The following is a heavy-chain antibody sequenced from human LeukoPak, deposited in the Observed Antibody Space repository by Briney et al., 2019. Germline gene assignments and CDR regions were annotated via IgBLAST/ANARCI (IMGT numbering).Heavy chain of an antibody. CDR1: GFTFSSYW. CDR2: INSDGSST. V-gene: IGHV3-74*01. D-gene: IGHD2-2*01. Sequence: PGGSLRLSCAASGFTFSSYWIHWVRQAPGKGLVWVSRINSDGSSTSYADTVKGRFTISRDNSKNTLYLQMNSLTAEDTAVYYCARVGVVPAAIPDGFDIWGQGTMVTVSS. J-gene: IGHJ3*02. CDR3: ARVGVVPAAIPDGFDI.